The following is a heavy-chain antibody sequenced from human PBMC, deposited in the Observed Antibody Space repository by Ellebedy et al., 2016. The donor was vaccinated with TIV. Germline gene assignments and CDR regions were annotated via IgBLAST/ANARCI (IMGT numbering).Heavy chain of an antibody. J-gene: IGHJ4*02. Sequence: MPSETLSLTCTVPGGSISNSDYYWDWIRQPPGKGLEWIGNIYYSGTTYYNPSLKSRVTVSVDTSKNQFSLKLSSVTAADTAVYYCARFKDGPNCCDYWGQGILVTVSS. V-gene: IGHV4-39*01. D-gene: IGHD5-24*01. CDR2: IYYSGTT. CDR3: ARFKDGPNCCDY. CDR1: GGSISNSDYY.